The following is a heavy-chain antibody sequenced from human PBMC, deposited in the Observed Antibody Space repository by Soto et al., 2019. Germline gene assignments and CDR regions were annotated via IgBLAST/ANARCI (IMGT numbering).Heavy chain of an antibody. V-gene: IGHV1-69*01. CDR1: GGTFSSYA. Sequence: QVQLVQSGAEVKKPGSSVKVYCKASGGTFSSYAISWVRQAPGQGLEWMGGIIPIFGTANYAQKFQGRVTITADESTSTAYMELSSLSSEDTAVYYCAREGVRYYYGSGSYKGNYFDYWGQGTLVSVSS. D-gene: IGHD3-10*01. CDR3: AREGVRYYYGSGSYKGNYFDY. J-gene: IGHJ4*02. CDR2: IIPIFGTA.